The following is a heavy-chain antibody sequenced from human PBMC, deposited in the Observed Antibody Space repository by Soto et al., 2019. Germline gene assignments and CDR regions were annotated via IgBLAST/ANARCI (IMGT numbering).Heavy chain of an antibody. CDR1: GFTYTRYS. CDR3: TKASSDRHHMDV. J-gene: IGHJ6*02. CDR2: ITETGGDT. V-gene: IGHV3-23*01. Sequence: GGSLRLSCAASGFTYTRYSMNWVRQTPGKGLEWVSTITETGGDTYYTDSVKGRFTVSRDNSKNTLYLQMTSLRAEDTALYYCTKASSDRHHMDVWGQGTTVTVSS.